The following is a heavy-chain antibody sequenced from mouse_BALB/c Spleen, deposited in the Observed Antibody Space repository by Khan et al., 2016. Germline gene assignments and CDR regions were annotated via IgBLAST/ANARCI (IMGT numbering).Heavy chain of an antibody. D-gene: IGHD1-1*01. V-gene: IGHV9-3*02. J-gene: IGHJ3*01. Sequence: QIQLVQSGPELKKPGETVKISCKASEYTFTNYGMNWVKQAPGKGLKWMGWINTNTGEPTYAEEFKGRFAFSLETSASTAYLQINNLKNEDTATXYCAEAYYGSNWFAYWGQGTLVTVSA. CDR2: INTNTGEP. CDR1: EYTFTNYG. CDR3: AEAYYGSNWFAY.